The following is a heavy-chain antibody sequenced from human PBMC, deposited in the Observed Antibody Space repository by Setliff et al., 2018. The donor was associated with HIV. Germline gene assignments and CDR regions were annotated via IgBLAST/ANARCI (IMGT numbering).Heavy chain of an antibody. CDR3: TLGYCSVGSCYSVDFDY. CDR2: IIPIFGTA. J-gene: IGHJ4*02. D-gene: IGHD2-15*01. Sequence: SVKVSCKASGYTFTSYGITWVRQAPGQGLEWMGGIIPIFGTANYAQKFQGRVTITADESTNTAYMELNSLRSEDTAFYYCTLGYCSVGSCYSVDFDYWGQGTLVTVSS. V-gene: IGHV1-69*13. CDR1: GYTFTSYG.